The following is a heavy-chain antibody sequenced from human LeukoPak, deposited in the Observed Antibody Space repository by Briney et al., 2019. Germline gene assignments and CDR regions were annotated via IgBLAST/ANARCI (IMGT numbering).Heavy chain of an antibody. V-gene: IGHV3-48*03. J-gene: IGHJ1*01. D-gene: IGHD3-9*01. CDR3: ARGLRYFDWLPHSEYFQH. CDR2: ISSSGSTI. CDR1: GFTFSSYE. Sequence: PGGSLRLSCAASGFTFSSYEMNRVRQAPGKGLEWVSYISSSGSTIYYADSVKGRFTISRDNAKNSLYLQMNSLRAEDTAVYYCARGLRYFDWLPHSEYFQHWGQGTLVTVSS.